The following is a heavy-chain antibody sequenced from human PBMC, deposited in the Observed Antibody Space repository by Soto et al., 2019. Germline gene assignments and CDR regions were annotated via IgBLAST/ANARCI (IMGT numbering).Heavy chain of an antibody. CDR3: SRHVGFYWYFDL. CDR1: GFTVSSSY. CDR2: IYSDGNT. Sequence: EVQLVESGGDLVQPGGSLRLSCAASGFTVSSSYMGWVRQAPGQGLEWVSSIYSDGNTYYADSVRGRFTISTDNSTGTLFLQMNRLRVDDTAMYYCSRHVGFYWYFDLWGRGTLVTVSS. V-gene: IGHV3-66*04. J-gene: IGHJ2*01. D-gene: IGHD1-26*01.